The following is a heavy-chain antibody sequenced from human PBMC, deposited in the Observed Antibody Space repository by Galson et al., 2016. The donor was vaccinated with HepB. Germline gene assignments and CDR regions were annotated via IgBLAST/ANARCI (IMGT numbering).Heavy chain of an antibody. CDR1: GLLFHDFA. V-gene: IGHV3-23*01. CDR2: ISASGYDT. Sequence: LRLSCAVSGLLFHDFAMSWVRLCPGKGLEWVAGISASGYDTYYADFVKGRFTVSRDNSQKTFSLHMDRLRDVDTATYFCAKGGGSDSWGQGTQVTVSS. CDR3: AKGGGSDS. D-gene: IGHD2-15*01. J-gene: IGHJ4*02.